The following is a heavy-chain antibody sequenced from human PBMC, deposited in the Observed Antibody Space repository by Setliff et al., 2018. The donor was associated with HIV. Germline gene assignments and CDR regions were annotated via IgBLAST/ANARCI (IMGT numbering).Heavy chain of an antibody. CDR3: ARPVPCASTTCYFAAFDM. CDR2: IFYRGYT. D-gene: IGHD2-2*01. CDR1: SGAISGAASY. V-gene: IGHV4-39*01. Sequence: SETLSLTCTVSSGAISGAASYWSWLRQSPGKGLEWIGTIFYRGYTYYNPSLKSLLTLSVDTSKSQFSLRLASVTAAVTAVYCCARPVPCASTTCYFAAFDMWGQGIPVTVSS. J-gene: IGHJ1*01.